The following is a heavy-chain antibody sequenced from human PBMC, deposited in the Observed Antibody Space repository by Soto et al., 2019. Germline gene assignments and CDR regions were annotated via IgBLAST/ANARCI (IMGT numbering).Heavy chain of an antibody. CDR1: GYTFTSYD. Sequence: ASVKVSCKASGYTFTSYDINWVRQATGQGLEWMGWMNPNSGNTGYAQKFQGRVTMTRNTSIRTAYMELSSLRAEDTAVYYCARTVVVPAANYYYYYMDVWGKGTTVTVSS. J-gene: IGHJ6*03. D-gene: IGHD2-2*01. CDR2: MNPNSGNT. V-gene: IGHV1-8*01. CDR3: ARTVVVPAANYYYYYMDV.